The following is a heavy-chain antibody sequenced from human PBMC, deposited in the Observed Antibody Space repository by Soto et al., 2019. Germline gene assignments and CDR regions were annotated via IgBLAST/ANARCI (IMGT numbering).Heavy chain of an antibody. CDR3: ARDCSAGSCYHNWFDP. J-gene: IGHJ5*02. V-gene: IGHV1-8*01. Sequence: QVQLVQSGAEVKKPGASVKVSCKASGYTFTSYDINWVRQATGQGLEWMGWMNPNSGNTGYAQKFQGRVTMTRNTSISTAYMELSSLRSEDTAVYYCARDCSAGSCYHNWFDPWGQGTLVTVSS. CDR2: MNPNSGNT. D-gene: IGHD2-15*01. CDR1: GYTFTSYD.